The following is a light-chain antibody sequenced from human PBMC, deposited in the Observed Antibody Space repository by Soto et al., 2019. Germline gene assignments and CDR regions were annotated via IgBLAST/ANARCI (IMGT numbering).Light chain of an antibody. CDR2: STS. V-gene: IGLV7-43*01. CDR3: LLYYDGAQV. CDR1: TGAVTSGYY. Sequence: QAVVTQEXSLTVSPGGTVTLTCASSTGAVTSGYYPNWFQQRPGQAPRSLIHSTSIKHSWTPARFSGSLLGXXAXLTLSGXXPEDEAEXXCLLYYDGAQVFGGGTXLTVL. J-gene: IGLJ2*01.